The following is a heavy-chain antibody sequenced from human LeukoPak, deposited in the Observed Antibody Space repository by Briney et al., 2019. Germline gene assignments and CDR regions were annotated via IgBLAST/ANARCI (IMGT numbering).Heavy chain of an antibody. J-gene: IGHJ5*02. Sequence: GGSLRLSCAASGFTFNLYGMSWVRQVPGEGLEWVSGISGYGANTYYADSVKGRFTISRDNSKNTVFLQMNSLTVEDTAVYHCAKDRGPYLGIDNNWFDPWGQGTLVIVSS. D-gene: IGHD1-26*01. CDR1: GFTFNLYG. CDR3: AKDRGPYLGIDNNWFDP. V-gene: IGHV3-23*01. CDR2: ISGYGANT.